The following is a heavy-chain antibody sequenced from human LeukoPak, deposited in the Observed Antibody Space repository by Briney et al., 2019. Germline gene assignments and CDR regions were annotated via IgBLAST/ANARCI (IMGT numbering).Heavy chain of an antibody. CDR1: GFTFSDYY. D-gene: IGHD6-6*01. Sequence: GSLRLSCAASGFTFSDYYMSWIRQAPGKGLGWVSYISSSGSTIYYADSVKGRFTISRDNAKNSLYLQMNSLRAEDTAVYYCARGPIGARAVFPPHYWGQGTLVTVSS. CDR2: ISSSGSTI. V-gene: IGHV3-11*01. CDR3: ARGPIGARAVFPPHY. J-gene: IGHJ4*02.